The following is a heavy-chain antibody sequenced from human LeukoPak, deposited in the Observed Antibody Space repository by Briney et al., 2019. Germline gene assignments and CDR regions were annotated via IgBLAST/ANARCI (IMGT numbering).Heavy chain of an antibody. D-gene: IGHD3-3*01. CDR3: ARGRGGTIFGPSYGMDV. V-gene: IGHV3-21*01. Sequence: GGSLRLSCAASGFTFSSYSMNWVRQAPGKGLEWVSSISSSSSSYIYYADSVKGRFTISRDNAKNSLYLQMNSLRAEDTAVYYCARGRGGTIFGPSYGMDVWGQGTTVTVSS. CDR1: GFTFSSYS. J-gene: IGHJ6*02. CDR2: ISSSSSSYI.